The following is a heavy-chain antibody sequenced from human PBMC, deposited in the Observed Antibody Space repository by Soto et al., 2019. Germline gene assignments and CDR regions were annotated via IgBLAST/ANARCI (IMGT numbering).Heavy chain of an antibody. J-gene: IGHJ4*02. Sequence: EVQLVESGGGLVKPGGSLRLSCAASGFTFSSYSMNWVRQAPGKGQEWVSSISSSSSYIYYADSVKDRFTISRDNAKNSLYLQMNSLRAEDTAVYYCARARYCSGGSCYSFDYWGQGTLVTVSS. CDR3: ARARYCSGGSCYSFDY. V-gene: IGHV3-21*01. CDR2: ISSSSSYI. CDR1: GFTFSSYS. D-gene: IGHD2-15*01.